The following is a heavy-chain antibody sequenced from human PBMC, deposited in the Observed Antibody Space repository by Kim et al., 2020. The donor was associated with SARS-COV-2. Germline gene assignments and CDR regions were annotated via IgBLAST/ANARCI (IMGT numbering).Heavy chain of an antibody. D-gene: IGHD2-15*01. Sequence: SETLSLTCTVSGGSISSGGYYWSWIRQHPGKGLEWIGYIYYSGSTYYNPSLKSRVTISVDTSKNQFSLKLSSVTAADTAVYYCARDCSGGYVPYGMDVWGQGTTVTVSS. V-gene: IGHV4-31*03. J-gene: IGHJ6*02. CDR1: GGSISSGGYY. CDR3: ARDCSGGYVPYGMDV. CDR2: IYYSGST.